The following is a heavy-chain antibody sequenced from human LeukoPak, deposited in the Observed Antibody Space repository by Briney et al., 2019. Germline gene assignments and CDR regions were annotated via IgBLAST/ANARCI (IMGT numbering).Heavy chain of an antibody. Sequence: SETLSLTCTVSSYSISSGYYWGWIRQPPGKGLEWIGSLYHSGSTYYNPSLKSRVTISVDTSKNQFSLKLTSVTAADTAVYYCARDRSYYLFDYWGQGTLVTVSS. CDR2: LYHSGST. J-gene: IGHJ4*02. V-gene: IGHV4-38-2*02. CDR1: SYSISSGYY. D-gene: IGHD1-26*01. CDR3: ARDRSYYLFDY.